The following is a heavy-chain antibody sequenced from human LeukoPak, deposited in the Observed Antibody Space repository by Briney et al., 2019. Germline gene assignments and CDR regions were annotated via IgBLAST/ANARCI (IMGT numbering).Heavy chain of an antibody. D-gene: IGHD3-3*01. CDR3: ARDVWSGYYTLRRYNWFDP. CDR2: INTNTGNP. Sequence: ASVKVSCKASGYTFTSYAMNWVRQAPGQGLEWMGWINTNTGNPTYAQGFTGRFVFSLDTSVSTAYLQISSLKAEDTAVYYCARDVWSGYYTLRRYNWFDPWGQGTLVTVSP. V-gene: IGHV7-4-1*02. CDR1: GYTFTSYA. J-gene: IGHJ5*02.